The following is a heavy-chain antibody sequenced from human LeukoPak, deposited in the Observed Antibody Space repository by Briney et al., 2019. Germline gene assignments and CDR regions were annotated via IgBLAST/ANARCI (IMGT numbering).Heavy chain of an antibody. J-gene: IGHJ4*02. CDR1: GFTFNTYS. V-gene: IGHV3-48*01. CDR2: ISSGSSAI. CDR3: ARERSGSYYL. Sequence: GRSLRLSCAASGFTFNTYSMNWVRQAPGKGLEWVSYISSGSSAIYYADSVKGRFTISRDNSKNALYLQMNSLRAEDTAVYYCARERSGSYYLWGQGTLVTVSS. D-gene: IGHD3-10*01.